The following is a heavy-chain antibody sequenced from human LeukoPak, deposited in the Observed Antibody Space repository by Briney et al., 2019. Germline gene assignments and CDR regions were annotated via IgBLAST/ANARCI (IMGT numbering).Heavy chain of an antibody. CDR1: GGSISSSSYY. D-gene: IGHD6-19*01. J-gene: IGHJ4*02. Sequence: SETLSLTCTVSGGSISSSSYYWGWIRQPPGKGLEWIGRIYYSGSTYYNTSLKSRVTISVDTSKNQFSLKLSSVTAADTAVYYCARQSSGWYYFDYWGQGTLVTVSS. CDR3: ARQSSGWYYFDY. CDR2: IYYSGST. V-gene: IGHV4-39*01.